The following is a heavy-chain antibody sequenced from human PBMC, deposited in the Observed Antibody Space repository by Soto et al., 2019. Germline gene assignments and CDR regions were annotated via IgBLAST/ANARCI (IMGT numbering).Heavy chain of an antibody. D-gene: IGHD3-22*01. Sequence: GGSLRLSCAASGFTFSSYAMSWVRQAPGKGLEWVSTFSNSDDTTYYADSVKGRFIISRDNSKNTLFLQMNSLRVEDTAVYFCAKGQSLAMGGKVTSLFGSPRSITMRDYFDYWGQGTLVTVSS. J-gene: IGHJ4*02. CDR3: AKGQSLAMGGKVTSLFGSPRSITMRDYFDY. V-gene: IGHV3-23*01. CDR1: GFTFSSYA. CDR2: FSNSDDTT.